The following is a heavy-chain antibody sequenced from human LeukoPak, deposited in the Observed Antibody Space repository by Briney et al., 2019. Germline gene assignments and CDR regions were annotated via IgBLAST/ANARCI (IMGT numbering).Heavy chain of an antibody. V-gene: IGHV4-30-2*01. CDR3: ARLLWDIVVVPAALPS. D-gene: IGHD2-2*02. J-gene: IGHJ5*02. Sequence: SQTLSLTCAVSGGSISSGGYSWSWIRQPPGKGLEWIGYIYHSGSTYYNPSLKSRVTISVDRSKNQFSLKLSSVTAADTAVYYCARLLWDIVVVPAALPSWGQGTLVTVSS. CDR2: IYHSGST. CDR1: GGSISSGGYS.